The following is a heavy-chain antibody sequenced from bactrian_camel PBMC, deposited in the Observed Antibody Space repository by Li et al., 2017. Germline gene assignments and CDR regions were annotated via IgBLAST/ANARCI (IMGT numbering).Heavy chain of an antibody. V-gene: IGHV3-3*01. CDR1: EFSKNTKC. CDR3: AADASGCETLAGGVWSGPLGMDY. J-gene: IGHJ4*01. CDR2: IYLRGGTT. D-gene: IGHD2*01. Sequence: HVQLVESGGGSAQAGGSLRLSCLVAEFSKNTKCMGWFRQAPGKEREAVAAIYLRGGTTWYTDFVKGRFSISRAAAGNTVYLQMNSLKPEDTAMYFRAADASGCETLAGGVWSGPLGMDYWGQGTQVTVS.